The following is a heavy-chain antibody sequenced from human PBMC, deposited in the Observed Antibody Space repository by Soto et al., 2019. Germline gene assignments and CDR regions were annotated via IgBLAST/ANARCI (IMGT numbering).Heavy chain of an antibody. J-gene: IGHJ5*02. D-gene: IGHD6-19*01. Sequence: QVQLVQSGAEVKKPGASVKVSCKASGYTFTSYGISWVRQAPGQGLEWMGWISAYNGNTNYAQKFQDRVTMTTDTSTSQAYKEMRSLRSDDTAVYYCARVLAQQWLVQRWVDPWGQRSLVTVSS. V-gene: IGHV1-18*04. CDR3: ARVLAQQWLVQRWVDP. CDR1: GYTFTSYG. CDR2: ISAYNGNT.